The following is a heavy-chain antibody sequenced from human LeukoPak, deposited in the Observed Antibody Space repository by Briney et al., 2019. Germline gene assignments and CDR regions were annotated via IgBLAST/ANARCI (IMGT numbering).Heavy chain of an antibody. Sequence: SETLSLTCTVSGGSISSYYWSWIRQPPGKGLEWIGYIYYSGSTNNNPSLKSRVTMSVDTSKNQFSLKLSSVTAADTAVYYCAREWELSRAFDIWGQGTMVTVSS. CDR1: GGSISSYY. J-gene: IGHJ3*02. CDR3: AREWELSRAFDI. V-gene: IGHV4-59*01. CDR2: IYYSGST. D-gene: IGHD1-26*01.